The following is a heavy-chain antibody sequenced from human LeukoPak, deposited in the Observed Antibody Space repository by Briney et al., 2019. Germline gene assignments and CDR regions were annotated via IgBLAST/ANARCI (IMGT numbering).Heavy chain of an antibody. Sequence: RSLRLSCAASGFTFSSYGMHWVRQAPGKGLEWVAVISYDGSNKYYADSVKGRFTISRDNSKNTLYLQMNSLRAEDTAVYYCAKVQYCGGDCYPYFDYWGQGTLVTVSS. CDR1: GFTFSSYG. J-gene: IGHJ4*02. CDR2: ISYDGSNK. V-gene: IGHV3-30*18. D-gene: IGHD2-21*02. CDR3: AKVQYCGGDCYPYFDY.